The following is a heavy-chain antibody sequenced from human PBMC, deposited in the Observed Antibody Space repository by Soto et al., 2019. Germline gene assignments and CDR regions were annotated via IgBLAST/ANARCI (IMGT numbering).Heavy chain of an antibody. D-gene: IGHD2-8*01. J-gene: IGHJ1*01. V-gene: IGHV4-39*01. CDR3: YINGF. CDR1: GDSIRSSSHY. Sequence: QVQLQESGPGLVKPSETLSLTCTVSGDSIRSSSHYWAWNRQPPGKGLEWIGGFYYSGSPYHNPSLKSRVTMSVDTSKIQFSLNLNSVTAAVTAVYYCYINGFWGQGTLVTVSS. CDR2: FYYSGSP.